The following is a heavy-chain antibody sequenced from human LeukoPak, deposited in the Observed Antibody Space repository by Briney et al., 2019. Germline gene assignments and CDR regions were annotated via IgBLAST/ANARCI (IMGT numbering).Heavy chain of an antibody. CDR3: ARWGGTRQYYFDY. CDR2: TRFDGSIK. J-gene: IGHJ4*02. Sequence: PGRSLRLSCAVSGFIFSDYGVHWVRQAPGKGLEWAAVTRFDGSIKQYADSVKGRFTISRDDSKNTLYLQMNFLKSEDTAVYYCARWGGTRQYYFDYWGQGTLVTVSS. CDR1: GFIFSDYG. V-gene: IGHV3-33*01. D-gene: IGHD1-1*01.